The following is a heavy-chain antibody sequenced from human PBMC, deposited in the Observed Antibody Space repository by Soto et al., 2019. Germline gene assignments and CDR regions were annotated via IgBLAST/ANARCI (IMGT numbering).Heavy chain of an antibody. Sequence: GGSLRLSCTASGFTFISYGMHWVRQAPGKGLEWVAVISYDGSNKYYADSVKGGFTISRDNSKNTLYLQMNSLRAEDTAVYYCAKDDSRAAAGFSFEYWGQGTLVTVSS. CDR1: GFTFISYG. J-gene: IGHJ4*02. V-gene: IGHV3-30*18. CDR2: ISYDGSNK. CDR3: AKDDSRAAAGFSFEY. D-gene: IGHD6-13*01.